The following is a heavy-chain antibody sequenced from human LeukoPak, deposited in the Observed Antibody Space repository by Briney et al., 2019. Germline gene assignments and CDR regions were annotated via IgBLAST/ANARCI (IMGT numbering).Heavy chain of an antibody. CDR2: FDPEDGET. D-gene: IGHD1-26*01. CDR1: GYTFTGYY. Sequence: ASVKVSCKASGYTFTGYYMHWVRQAPGKGLEWMGGFDPEDGETIYAQKFQGRVTMTEDTSTDTAYMELSSLRSEDTAVYYCATIRLSGSYSKYYFDYWGQGTLVTVSS. CDR3: ATIRLSGSYSKYYFDY. V-gene: IGHV1-24*01. J-gene: IGHJ4*02.